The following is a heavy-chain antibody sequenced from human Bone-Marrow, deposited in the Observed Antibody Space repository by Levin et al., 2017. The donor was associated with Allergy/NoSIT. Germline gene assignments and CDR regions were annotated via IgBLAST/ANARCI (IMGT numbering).Heavy chain of an antibody. Sequence: GGSLRLSCGASGFTVSDYSMNWVRQAPGKGLEWVSYISSSGSTIYYADSVKGRFTISRDNAKNSLFLQMNSLRVEDKAVYYCARDGSGSSWDYHYGMDVWGQGTTVTVSS. J-gene: IGHJ6*02. V-gene: IGHV3-48*01. CDR2: ISSSGSTI. D-gene: IGHD6-13*01. CDR3: ARDGSGSSWDYHYGMDV. CDR1: GFTVSDYS.